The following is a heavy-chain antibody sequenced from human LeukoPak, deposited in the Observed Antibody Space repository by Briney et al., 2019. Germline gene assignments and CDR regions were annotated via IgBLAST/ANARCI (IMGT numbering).Heavy chain of an antibody. CDR3: TRRRYYDPVGLDF. CDR1: GGSMTGYY. D-gene: IGHD3-22*01. Sequence: SETLSLTCTVSGGSMTGYYWAWIRQPPGKGLEWIGIIYYTGSTDYNPSLKRRVILSADTSKNQFSLKLTSVTAADTAVYYCTRRRYYDPVGLDFWGRGTLVTVSS. J-gene: IGHJ4*02. V-gene: IGHV4-59*12. CDR2: IYYTGST.